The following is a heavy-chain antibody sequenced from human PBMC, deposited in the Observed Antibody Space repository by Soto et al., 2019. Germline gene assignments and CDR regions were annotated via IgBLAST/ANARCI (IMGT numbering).Heavy chain of an antibody. D-gene: IGHD3-22*01. V-gene: IGHV4-30-2*01. CDR3: ARVVVSYYYDSSGYYYDYYFDY. Sequence: SETLSLTCAVSGGSISSGGYSWSWIRQPPGKGLEWIGYIYHSGSTYYNPSLKSRVTISVDRSKNQFSLKLSSVTAADTAVYYCARVVVSYYYDSSGYYYDYYFDYWGQGTLVTVSS. J-gene: IGHJ4*02. CDR2: IYHSGST. CDR1: GGSISSGGYS.